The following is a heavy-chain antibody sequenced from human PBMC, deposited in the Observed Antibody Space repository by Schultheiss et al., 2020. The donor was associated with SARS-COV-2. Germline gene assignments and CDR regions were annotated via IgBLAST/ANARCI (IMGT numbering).Heavy chain of an antibody. V-gene: IGHV4-34*01. CDR1: GRSFSDYH. CDR2: INHSGST. Sequence: SQTLSLTCAVYGRSFSDYHWSWIRQPPGKGLEWIGEINHSGSTNYNPSLKSRVTISVDTSKKQLSLKLNSVTAADTAVYYCARDRTMMGYGRFYGMDVWGQGATVTVSS. CDR3: ARDRTMMGYGRFYGMDV. J-gene: IGHJ6*02. D-gene: IGHD5-18*01.